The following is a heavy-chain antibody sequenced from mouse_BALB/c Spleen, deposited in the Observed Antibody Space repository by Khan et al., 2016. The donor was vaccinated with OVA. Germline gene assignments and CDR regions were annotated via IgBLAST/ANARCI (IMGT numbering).Heavy chain of an antibody. Sequence: QVQLQQSGAELVKPGASVKLSCKASGYTFTNYWVHWVKQRPGQGLEWIGEVYPGDGRANYNEKFKSKATLTVDKSSNTAFMQLSSLTSEDSAVYSCARNAYFVNYFDSWGQGTTLTVSS. CDR1: GYTFTNYW. V-gene: IGHV1S81*02. J-gene: IGHJ2*01. CDR2: VYPGDGRA. CDR3: ARNAYFVNYFDS. D-gene: IGHD2-10*01.